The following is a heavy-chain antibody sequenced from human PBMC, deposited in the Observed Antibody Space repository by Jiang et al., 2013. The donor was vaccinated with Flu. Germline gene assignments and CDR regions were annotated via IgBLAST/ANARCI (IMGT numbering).Heavy chain of an antibody. J-gene: IGHJ4*02. CDR1: TSYA. CDR2: INTGVGNT. CDR3: ARETAVSSSWYYYFDY. D-gene: IGHD6-13*01. Sequence: TSYAMHWVRQAPGQRLEWMGWINTGVGNTKYSQKFQGRVTITADESTSTAYMELSSLRSEDTAVYYCARETAVSSSWYYYFDYWGQGTLVTVSS. V-gene: IGHV1-3*04.